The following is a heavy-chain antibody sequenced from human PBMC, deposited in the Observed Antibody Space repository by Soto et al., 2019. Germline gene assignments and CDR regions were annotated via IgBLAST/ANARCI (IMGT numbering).Heavy chain of an antibody. J-gene: IGHJ4*02. CDR1: GFTFSSYG. V-gene: IGHV3-30*03. CDR2: ISYDGSNK. D-gene: IGHD1-26*01. Sequence: QVQLVESGGGVVQPGRSLRLSCAASGFTFSSYGMHWVRQAPGKGLEWVAVISYDGSNKYYADSVKGRFTISRDNSKNTLYLQMNSLRAEDTAVYYCARVRVGSSLGTLFGYWGQGTLVTVSS. CDR3: ARVRVGSSLGTLFGY.